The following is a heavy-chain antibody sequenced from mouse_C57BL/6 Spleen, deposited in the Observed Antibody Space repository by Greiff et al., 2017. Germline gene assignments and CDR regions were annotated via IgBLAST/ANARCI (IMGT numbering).Heavy chain of an antibody. V-gene: IGHV8-12*01. J-gene: IGHJ1*03. D-gene: IGHD1-1*01. Sequence: QVTLKESGPGILQSSQTLSLTCSFSGFSLSTSGMGVSWIRQPSGKGLEWLAHIYWDDDKRYNPSLKSRLTISKDTSRNQVFLKITSVDTADTATYYCARSLITTVVARDWYFDVWGTGTTVTASS. CDR3: ARSLITTVVARDWYFDV. CDR1: GFSLSTSGMG. CDR2: IYWDDDK.